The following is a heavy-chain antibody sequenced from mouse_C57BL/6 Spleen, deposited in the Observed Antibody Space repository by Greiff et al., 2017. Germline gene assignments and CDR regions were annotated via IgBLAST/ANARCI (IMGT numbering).Heavy chain of an antibody. CDR3: ARKDYYSNSWLAY. V-gene: IGHV1-55*01. D-gene: IGHD2-5*01. CDR2: IYPGSGST. CDR1: GYTFTSYW. Sequence: VQLQQSGAELVKPGASVKMSCKASGYTFTSYWITWVKQRPGQGLEWIGDIYPGSGSTNYNEQFKSKATLTVDTSSSTAYMQLSSLTSEDSAVYYCARKDYYSNSWLAYWGQGTLVTVSA. J-gene: IGHJ3*01.